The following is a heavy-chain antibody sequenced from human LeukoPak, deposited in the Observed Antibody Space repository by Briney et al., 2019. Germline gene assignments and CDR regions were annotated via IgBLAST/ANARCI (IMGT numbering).Heavy chain of an antibody. V-gene: IGHV1-18*04. D-gene: IGHD1-26*01. CDR3: ARDDRARGTNFLDH. Sequence: ASVKVSCKASGYTFTGYYMHWVRQAPGQGLEWMGWIREYAQKFQGRVTMTTDTSTSTAYMELTSLRSDDTAVYYCARDDRARGTNFLDHWGQGTLVTVSS. J-gene: IGHJ4*02. CDR2: IR. CDR1: GYTFTGYY.